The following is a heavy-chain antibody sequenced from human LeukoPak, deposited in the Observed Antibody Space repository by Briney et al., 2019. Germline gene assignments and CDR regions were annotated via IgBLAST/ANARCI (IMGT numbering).Heavy chain of an antibody. Sequence: PSETLSLTCTVSGGSISSGGYYWSWIRQHPGKGLEWIGYIYYSGSTYYNPSLKSRVTISVDTSKNQFSLNLISVTAADTAVYYCARRRRCLFGYWGQGALVTVSS. CDR2: IYYSGST. J-gene: IGHJ4*02. D-gene: IGHD2-15*01. V-gene: IGHV4-31*03. CDR3: ARRRRCLFGY. CDR1: GGSISSGGYY.